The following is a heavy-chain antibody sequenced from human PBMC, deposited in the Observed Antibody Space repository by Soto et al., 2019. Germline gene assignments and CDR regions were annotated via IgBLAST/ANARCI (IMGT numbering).Heavy chain of an antibody. D-gene: IGHD1-26*01. CDR3: ARAGWWELEFDP. Sequence: EVQLVESGGGLVQPGGSLRLSCAASGFTFSSYWMHWVRQAPGKGLVWVSRINRDGSSTSYADSVKGRFTISRDNAKNTLYLQMNSLRAEDTAVYYCARAGWWELEFDPWGQGTLVTVSS. V-gene: IGHV3-74*01. J-gene: IGHJ5*02. CDR1: GFTFSSYW. CDR2: INRDGSST.